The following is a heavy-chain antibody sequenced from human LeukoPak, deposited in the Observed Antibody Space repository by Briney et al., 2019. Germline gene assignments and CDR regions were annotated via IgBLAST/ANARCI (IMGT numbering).Heavy chain of an antibody. CDR1: GFTFSSYD. CDR2: IGTAGDT. D-gene: IGHD5-12*01. J-gene: IGHJ6*03. V-gene: IGHV3-13*01. CDR3: AKGSGYEHNYYYYYMDV. Sequence: GGSLRLSCAASGFTFSSYDMHWVRQATGKGLEWVSAIGTAGDTYYPGSVKGRFTISRENAKNSLYLQMNSLRAGDTAVYYCAKGSGYEHNYYYYYMDVWGKGTTVTISS.